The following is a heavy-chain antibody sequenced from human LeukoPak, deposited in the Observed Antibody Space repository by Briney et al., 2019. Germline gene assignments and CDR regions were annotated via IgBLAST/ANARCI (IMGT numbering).Heavy chain of an antibody. Sequence: WASVKVSCKASGYTFTGCYMHWVRQAPGQGLEWMGWINPNSGGTNYAQKFQGRVTMTRDTSISTAYMELSRLRSDDTAVYYCARVVTMIVVVFDYWGQGTLVTVSS. J-gene: IGHJ4*02. CDR2: INPNSGGT. CDR3: ARVVTMIVVVFDY. D-gene: IGHD3-22*01. CDR1: GYTFTGCY. V-gene: IGHV1-2*02.